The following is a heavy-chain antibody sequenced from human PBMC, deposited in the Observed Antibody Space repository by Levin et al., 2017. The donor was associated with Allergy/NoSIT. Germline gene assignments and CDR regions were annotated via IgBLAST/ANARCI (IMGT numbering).Heavy chain of an antibody. CDR3: ARETYSYGRAFDY. J-gene: IGHJ4*02. D-gene: IGHD5-18*01. V-gene: IGHV4-30-4*01. CDR2: IYYSGST. CDR1: GGSISSGDYY. Sequence: SETLSLTCTVSGGSISSGDYYWSWIRQPPGKGLEWIGYIYYSGSTYYNPSLKSRVTISVDTSKNQFSLKLSSVTAADTAVYYCARETYSYGRAFDYWGQGTLVTVSS.